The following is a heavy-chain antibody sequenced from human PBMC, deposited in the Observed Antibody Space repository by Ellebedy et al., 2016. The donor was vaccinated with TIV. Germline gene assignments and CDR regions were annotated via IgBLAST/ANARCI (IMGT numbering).Heavy chain of an antibody. V-gene: IGHV3-30*09. CDR3: ARDSTVGGGSPNADRYFDY. D-gene: IGHD1-26*01. CDR2: ISFDGGTK. J-gene: IGHJ4*02. Sequence: GESLKISCAASGFTFSRYAVHWVRQAPGKGLEWVATISFDGGTKYYADSVKGRFAVSRDNSRNTVYLQMDGLRVEDASTYYCARDSTVGGGSPNADRYFDYWGQGTLVTVSS. CDR1: GFTFSRYA.